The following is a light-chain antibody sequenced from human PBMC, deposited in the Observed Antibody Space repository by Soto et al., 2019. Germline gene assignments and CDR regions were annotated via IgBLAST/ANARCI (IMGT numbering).Light chain of an antibody. V-gene: IGKV3-15*01. J-gene: IGKJ4*01. CDR2: GAS. CDR1: QSVGSN. CDR3: QQYNNWLT. Sequence: EIVMTQSPATLSVSPGERATLSCRASQSVGSNLAWYQQKPGQAPRLLIFGASTRATDIPARFSGSGSGTEFTLTVSSLQSEDFALYYCQQYNNWLTFGGGTKVEIK.